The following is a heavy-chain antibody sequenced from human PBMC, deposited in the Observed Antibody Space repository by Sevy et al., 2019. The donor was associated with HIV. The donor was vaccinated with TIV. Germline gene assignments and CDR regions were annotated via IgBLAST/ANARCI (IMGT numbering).Heavy chain of an antibody. Sequence: GGSLRLSCAASGFTFSSYAMSWVRQAPGKGLEWVSAISGSGGSTYYADSVKGRFTISRDNSKNTLDLQMNSLRAEDTAVYYCAKSALPRGRVTIYYYYGMDVWGQGTTVTVSS. J-gene: IGHJ6*02. D-gene: IGHD2-21*02. CDR2: ISGSGGST. CDR3: AKSALPRGRVTIYYYYGMDV. V-gene: IGHV3-23*01. CDR1: GFTFSSYA.